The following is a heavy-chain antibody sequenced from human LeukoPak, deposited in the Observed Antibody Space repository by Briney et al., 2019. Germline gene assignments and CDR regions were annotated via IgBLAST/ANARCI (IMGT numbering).Heavy chain of an antibody. CDR1: GGSIGSGGYY. CDR2: IYYSGST. Sequence: PSETLSLTCTVSGGSIGSGGYYWSWIRQHPGKGLEWIGYIYYSGSTYYNPSLKSRVTISVDTSKNQFSLKLSSVTAADTAVYYCARVRKSPGYYYYYGMDVWGQGTTVTVSS. D-gene: IGHD6-13*01. CDR3: ARVRKSPGYYYYYGMDV. V-gene: IGHV4-31*03. J-gene: IGHJ6*02.